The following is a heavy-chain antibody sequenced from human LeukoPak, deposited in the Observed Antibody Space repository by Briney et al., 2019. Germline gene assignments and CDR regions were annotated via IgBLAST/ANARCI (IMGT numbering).Heavy chain of an antibody. CDR1: GYSISSGYY. CDR3: ATTFSGYVSSWPEYFQH. CDR2: IYHSGST. J-gene: IGHJ1*01. Sequence: PSETLSLTCTVSGYSISSGYYWGWIRQPPGKRLEWFGSIYHSGSTYYNPSLKSRVTISVDTSKNQFSLRLFSVTASDTAVYYCATTFSGYVSSWPEYFQHWGQGSLVTVSS. V-gene: IGHV4-38-2*02. D-gene: IGHD6-13*01.